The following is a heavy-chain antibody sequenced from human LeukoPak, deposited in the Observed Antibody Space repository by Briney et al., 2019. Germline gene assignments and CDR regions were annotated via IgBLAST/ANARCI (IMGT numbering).Heavy chain of an antibody. V-gene: IGHV3-48*04. D-gene: IGHD3-10*01. CDR3: ARDWGYGSGSYYNGRDY. CDR1: GFTFSSYN. J-gene: IGHJ4*02. Sequence: GGSLRLSCAASGFTFSSYNMNWVRQAPGKGLEWVSYITLSGTSIYYADSVKGRFTISRDNAKNSLYLQMNSLRAEDTAVYYCARDWGYGSGSYYNGRDYWGQGTLVTVSS. CDR2: ITLSGTSI.